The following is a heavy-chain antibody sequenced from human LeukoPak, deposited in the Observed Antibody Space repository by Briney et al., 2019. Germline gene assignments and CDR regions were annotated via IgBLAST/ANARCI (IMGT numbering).Heavy chain of an antibody. J-gene: IGHJ4*02. D-gene: IGHD5-12*01. CDR3: AKEGYGGSRQIDH. Sequence: GSLRLSCRTSGFPFRNFAVSWVRQAPGQGLEWVSSISISDGVTYYAESVKGRFTISRDNSKDTLYLQMKSLRAEDTAVYYCAKEGYGGSRQIDHWGQGTLVTVSA. CDR2: ISISDGVT. V-gene: IGHV3-23*01. CDR1: GFPFRNFA.